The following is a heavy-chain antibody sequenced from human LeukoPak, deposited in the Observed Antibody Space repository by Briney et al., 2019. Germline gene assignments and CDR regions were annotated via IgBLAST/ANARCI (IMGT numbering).Heavy chain of an antibody. CDR3: ARGQIVVVVAATLPIDY. CDR1: GFTFSSYA. J-gene: IGHJ4*02. CDR2: ISYDGSNK. V-gene: IGHV3-30-3*01. Sequence: GGSLRLSCAASGFTFSSYAMHWVRQAPGKGLEWVAVISYDGSNKYYADSVKGRFTISRDNSKNTLYLQMNRLRAEDTAVYYCARGQIVVVVAATLPIDYWGQGTLVTVSA. D-gene: IGHD2-15*01.